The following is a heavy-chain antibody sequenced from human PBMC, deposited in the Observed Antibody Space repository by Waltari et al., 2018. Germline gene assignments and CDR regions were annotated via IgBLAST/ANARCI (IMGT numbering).Heavy chain of an antibody. V-gene: IGHV1-24*01. Sequence: QVQLVQSGAEVKKPGASVKVSCKVSGYTLTEFSMHWVRQAPGKGLEWMGGFDPEDGETIYAQKFQGRVTMTRDTSISTAYMELSRLRSDDTAVYYCAIHSEVWVRYFDYWGQGTLVTVSS. CDR1: GYTLTEFS. J-gene: IGHJ4*02. CDR3: AIHSEVWVRYFDY. CDR2: FDPEDGET. D-gene: IGHD3-16*01.